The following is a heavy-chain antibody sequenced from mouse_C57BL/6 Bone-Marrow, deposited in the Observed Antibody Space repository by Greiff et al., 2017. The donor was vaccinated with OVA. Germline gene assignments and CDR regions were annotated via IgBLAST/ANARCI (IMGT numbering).Heavy chain of an antibody. V-gene: IGHV14-3*01. J-gene: IGHJ2*01. CDR1: GFNIKNTY. D-gene: IGHD1-1*01. CDR2: IDPANGNT. Sequence: EVQLVESVAELVRPGASVKLSCTASGFNIKNTYMHWVKQRPEQGLEWIGRIDPANGNTKYAPKFQGKATITADTSSNTAYLQLSSLPSEDSAVYYCAVGIITTVVEYYFDYWGQGTTLTVSS. CDR3: AVGIITTVVEYYFDY.